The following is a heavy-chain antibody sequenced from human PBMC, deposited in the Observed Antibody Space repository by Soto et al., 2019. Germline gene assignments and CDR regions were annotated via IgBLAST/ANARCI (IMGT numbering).Heavy chain of an antibody. CDR2: IKTDGSYT. CDR1: GCTFSGYC. J-gene: IGHJ4*02. CDR3: ARGPNSCSSGYPY. D-gene: IGHD3-22*01. V-gene: IGHV3-74*01. Sequence: PGGSLRLCCAAAGCTFSGYCMHWVRQTPGKGLVWVSRIKTDGSYTDYADSVKGRFTISRDNAKNTLYLQMNSLRAEDTAVYFCARGPNSCSSGYPYWGQGILVTVSS.